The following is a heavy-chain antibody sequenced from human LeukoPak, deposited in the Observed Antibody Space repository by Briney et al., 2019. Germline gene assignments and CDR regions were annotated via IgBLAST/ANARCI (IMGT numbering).Heavy chain of an antibody. CDR1: GHSFTSYW. Sequence: GESLKISCKGSGHSFTSYWIGWVRQMPGKGLEWMGIIYPGDSGTTYNPSFQGQVTISADKSISTAYLQWSSLKASDTAMYYCARRVNSGWHYFDYWGQGTLVTVSS. J-gene: IGHJ4*02. CDR2: IYPGDSGT. V-gene: IGHV5-51*01. D-gene: IGHD6-19*01. CDR3: ARRVNSGWHYFDY.